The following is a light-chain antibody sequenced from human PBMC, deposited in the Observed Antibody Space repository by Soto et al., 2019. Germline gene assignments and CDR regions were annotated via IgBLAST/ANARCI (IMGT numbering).Light chain of an antibody. CDR3: QQYDNLPLI. J-gene: IGKJ5*01. CDR2: TAS. CDR1: QSISNY. V-gene: IGKV1-39*01. Sequence: DIQMTPSPSSLSASVGDRVTITCRASQSISNYLNWYQQKPGKAPKLLIYTASSLQSGVPSRFSGSGSGTDFTLTISSVQPEDFATYYCQQYDNLPLIFGQGTRLEIK.